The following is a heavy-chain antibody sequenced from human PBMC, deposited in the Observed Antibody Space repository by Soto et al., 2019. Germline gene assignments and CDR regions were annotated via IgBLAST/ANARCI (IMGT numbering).Heavy chain of an antibody. V-gene: IGHV4-59*08. CDR3: ARAVGDPLYYLDY. CDR1: SDSISSYY. D-gene: IGHD6-19*01. J-gene: IGHJ4*02. CDR2: TDYSGNT. Sequence: ETLSLTCTVSSDSISSYYWIWIRRSPGKGLEWIGYTDYSGNTNYNPSLKSRVTISGDTSKNQFSLRLSSVTAADTAVYYCARAVGDPLYYLDYWGQGTLVTVSS.